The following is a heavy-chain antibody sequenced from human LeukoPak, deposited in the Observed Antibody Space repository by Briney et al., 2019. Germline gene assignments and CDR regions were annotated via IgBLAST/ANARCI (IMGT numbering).Heavy chain of an antibody. CDR3: ARDHSSGWYSDYFDY. D-gene: IGHD6-19*01. Sequence: GGSLRLSCAASGFTFSSYGMHWVRQAPGKGLEWVAVIWYDGSNKYYADSVKGRFTITRDNSKNTLYLQMNSLRAEDTAVYYCARDHSSGWYSDYFDYWGQGTLVTVSS. CDR1: GFTFSSYG. CDR2: IWYDGSNK. J-gene: IGHJ4*02. V-gene: IGHV3-33*01.